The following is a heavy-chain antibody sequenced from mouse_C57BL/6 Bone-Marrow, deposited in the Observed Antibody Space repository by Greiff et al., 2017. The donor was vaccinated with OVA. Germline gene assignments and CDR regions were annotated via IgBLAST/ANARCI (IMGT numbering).Heavy chain of an antibody. CDR1: GFNIKDDY. V-gene: IGHV14-4*01. Sequence: EVKLMESGAELVRPGASVKLSCTASGFNIKDDYMHWVKQRPEQGLEWIGWIDPENGDTEYASKFQGKATITADTSSNTAYLQLSSLTSEDTAVYYCTAYYSNYRFAWFAYWGQGTLVTVSA. J-gene: IGHJ3*01. CDR3: TAYYSNYRFAWFAY. CDR2: IDPENGDT. D-gene: IGHD2-5*01.